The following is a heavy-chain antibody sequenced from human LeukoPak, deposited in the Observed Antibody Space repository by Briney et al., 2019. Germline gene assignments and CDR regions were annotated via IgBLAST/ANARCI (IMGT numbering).Heavy chain of an antibody. CDR3: ARLVVITTFDWFDP. CDR2: ISTSGST. Sequence: ASETLSLTCTVSGGSISSYYWSWIRQPAGKGLEWVGRISTSGSTNYNPSLKSRVTMSVATSKNQFSLKLTSVTAADTAVYYCARLVVITTFDWFDPWGQGTLVTVSS. D-gene: IGHD3-22*01. V-gene: IGHV4-4*07. J-gene: IGHJ5*02. CDR1: GGSISSYY.